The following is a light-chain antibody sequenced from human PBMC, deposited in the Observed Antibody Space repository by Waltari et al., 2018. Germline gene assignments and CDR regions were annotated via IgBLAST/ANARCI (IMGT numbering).Light chain of an antibody. CDR3: SSPTTSITWV. CDR1: SSDVGNYNR. V-gene: IGLV2-18*02. J-gene: IGLJ3*02. CDR2: DVT. Sequence: QSALTQPPSVSGSPGQSVTISCTATSSDVGNYNRVSWYQQSPGTAPKLMIDDVTNRPSGVPDRFSGSKSGNTASLTISGLQAEDEADYYCSSPTTSITWVFGGGTKLTVL.